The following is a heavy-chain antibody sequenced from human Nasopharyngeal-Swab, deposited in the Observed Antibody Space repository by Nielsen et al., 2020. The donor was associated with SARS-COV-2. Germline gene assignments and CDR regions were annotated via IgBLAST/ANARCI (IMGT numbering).Heavy chain of an antibody. CDR3: VGSGSYYGGAFDI. V-gene: IGHV3-23*01. D-gene: IGHD1-26*01. CDR2: VDPSGGST. Sequence: GESLKISCAASGFPFNNYGTNWVRQAPGEGLEWVSTVDPSGGSTYYADSVRGRFTISRDNAKNTLYLQMNSLRAEDAAVYYCVGSGSYYGGAFDIWGQGTMVTVSS. CDR1: GFPFNNYG. J-gene: IGHJ3*02.